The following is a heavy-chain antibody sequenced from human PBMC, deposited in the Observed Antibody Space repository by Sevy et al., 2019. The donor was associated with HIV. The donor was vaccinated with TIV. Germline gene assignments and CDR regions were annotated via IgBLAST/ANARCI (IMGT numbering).Heavy chain of an antibody. CDR3: TKDWGTRTTWVRDFDL. CDR1: GFPFSDAW. V-gene: IGHV3-15*01. Sequence: GGSLRLSCAASGFPFSDAWMNWVRQAPGKGLEWVGLMKNENDCGTTDYAEPVKGRSTLSRDDLKNTLYLQMSSLKTQDSARYYRTKDWGTRTTWVRDFDLWGQGTMVTVSS. D-gene: IGHD3-16*01. J-gene: IGHJ3*01. CDR2: MKNENDCGTT.